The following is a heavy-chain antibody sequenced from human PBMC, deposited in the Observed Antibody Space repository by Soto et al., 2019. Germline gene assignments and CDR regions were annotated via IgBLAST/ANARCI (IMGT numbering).Heavy chain of an antibody. D-gene: IGHD3-10*01. CDR2: TSYDGLNT. CDR3: AKSSSGLRDYFDS. CDR1: GFTLSTFA. Sequence: GGSLRLSCEASGFTLSTFAMHWVRQAPGKGLEWVATTSYDGLNTFYGESVRGRFSISRDTSQNTLFLQMNSLKTEDTAVYYCAKSSSGLRDYFDSWGRGTLVTVYS. V-gene: IGHV3-30-3*02. J-gene: IGHJ4*02.